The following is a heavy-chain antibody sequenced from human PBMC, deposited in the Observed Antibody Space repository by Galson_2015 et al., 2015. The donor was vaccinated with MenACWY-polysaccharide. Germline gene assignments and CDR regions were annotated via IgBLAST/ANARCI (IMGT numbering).Heavy chain of an antibody. V-gene: IGHV3-30*02. CDR2: IRHDGTNE. D-gene: IGHD6-19*01. CDR3: AKQAYSSGCDY. Sequence: SLRLSCAASGFTFKHYGMHWVRQAPGKGLEWVAFIRHDGTNEDYVDSVRGRFTISRDNSKYTLYLQMSSLRTEDTAVYFCAKQAYSSGCDYWGLGTLVTVSS. J-gene: IGHJ4*02. CDR1: GFTFKHYG.